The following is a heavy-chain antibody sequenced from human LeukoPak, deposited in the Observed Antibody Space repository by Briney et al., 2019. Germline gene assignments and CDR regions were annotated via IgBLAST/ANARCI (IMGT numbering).Heavy chain of an antibody. CDR1: GGSISSSSYY. V-gene: IGHV4-39*01. CDR2: IYYRGST. D-gene: IGHD3-22*01. CDR3: ARRTRDDYYDSSGYTRDY. Sequence: SETLSLTCTVSGGSISSSSYYWGWIRQPPGKGLEWIGSIYYRGSTYYNPSLNSRVTISVDTSKNQFSLKLSSVTAADTAVYYCARRTRDDYYDSSGYTRDYWGQGTLVTVSS. J-gene: IGHJ4*02.